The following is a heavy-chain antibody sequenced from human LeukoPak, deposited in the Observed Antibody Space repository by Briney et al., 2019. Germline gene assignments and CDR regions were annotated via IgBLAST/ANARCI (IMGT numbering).Heavy chain of an antibody. CDR2: ITPSGGAT. CDR1: GYTFTNYY. J-gene: IGHJ5*02. Sequence: ASVKVSCKASGYTFTNYYIHWVRQAPGQGLEWMGIITPSGGATKFAQKFQGRVAMTRDMSTRTIYLTLPNLRSKDTAIYYCARSSAATSGWYLDPWGQGTLVTVSS. V-gene: IGHV1-46*01. D-gene: IGHD6-19*01. CDR3: ARSSAATSGWYLDP.